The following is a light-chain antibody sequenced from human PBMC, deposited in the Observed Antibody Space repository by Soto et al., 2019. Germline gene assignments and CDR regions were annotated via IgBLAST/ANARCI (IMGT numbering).Light chain of an antibody. CDR3: AAWDDSLNGVV. CDR2: SNN. Sequence: QLVLTQPPSASGTPGQRVTISCSGSSSNIGSNTVNWYQQPPGTAPKLLIYSNNQRPSGVPDRFSGSKSGTSASLAISGLQSEDEADYYCAAWDDSLNGVVFGGGTQLTVL. J-gene: IGLJ2*01. V-gene: IGLV1-44*01. CDR1: SSNIGSNT.